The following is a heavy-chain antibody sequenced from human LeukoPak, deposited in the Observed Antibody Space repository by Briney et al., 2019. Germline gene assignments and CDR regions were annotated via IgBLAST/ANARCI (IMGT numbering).Heavy chain of an antibody. CDR3: ARDGYYDSSGWYYYYMDV. D-gene: IGHD3-22*01. V-gene: IGHV4-34*01. CDR1: GGSFSGYY. CDR2: INHSGST. Sequence: PSETLSLTCAVYGGSFSGYYWSWIRQPPGKGLEWIGEINHSGSTNYNPSLKSRVTISVDTSKNQFSLKLSSVTAADTAVYYCARDGYYDSSGWYYYYMDVWGKGTTVTVSS. J-gene: IGHJ6*03.